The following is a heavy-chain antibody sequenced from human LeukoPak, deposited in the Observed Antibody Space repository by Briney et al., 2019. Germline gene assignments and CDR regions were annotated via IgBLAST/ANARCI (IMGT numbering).Heavy chain of an antibody. D-gene: IGHD1-14*01. CDR2: ISGSGGST. Sequence: PGGSLRLSCAASGFTFSSYAMSWVRQAPGKGLEWVSAISGSGGSTYYADSVKGRFTISRDNSKNTVDLQMNSLRVEDMARYYCVKDFSSPYPPVDFQHWGRGTLVTVSS. CDR3: VKDFSSPYPPVDFQH. J-gene: IGHJ1*01. V-gene: IGHV3-23*01. CDR1: GFTFSSYA.